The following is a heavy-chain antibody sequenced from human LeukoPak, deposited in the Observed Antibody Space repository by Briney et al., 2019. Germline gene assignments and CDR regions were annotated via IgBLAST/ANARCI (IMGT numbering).Heavy chain of an antibody. D-gene: IGHD2-2*02. J-gene: IGHJ3*02. CDR1: GFTFSSYS. CDR3: ARDRPDIVVVPAAIIDAFDI. CDR2: ISSSSSYI. Sequence: GGSLRLSCAASGFTFSSYSMNWVRQAPGKGLEWVSSISSSSSYIYYADSVKGRFTISRDNAKNSLYLQMNSLRAEDAAVYYCARDRPDIVVVPAAIIDAFDIWGQGTMVTVSS. V-gene: IGHV3-21*01.